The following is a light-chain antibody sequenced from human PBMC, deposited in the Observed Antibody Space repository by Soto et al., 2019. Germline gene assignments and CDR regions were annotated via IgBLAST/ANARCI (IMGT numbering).Light chain of an antibody. CDR2: ANS. Sequence: QPVLTQPPSVSGAPGQRVTISCTGSSSNIGAGYDVHWYRQLPGTAPKLLIYANSNRPSGVPDRFSGSKSGTSASLAITGLQAEDEADYYCQSYDSSLSGLYVFGTGTKVTVL. CDR3: QSYDSSLSGLYV. V-gene: IGLV1-40*01. J-gene: IGLJ1*01. CDR1: SSNIGAGYD.